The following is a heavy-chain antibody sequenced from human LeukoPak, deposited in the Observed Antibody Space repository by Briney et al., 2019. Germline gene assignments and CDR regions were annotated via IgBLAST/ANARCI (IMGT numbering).Heavy chain of an antibody. D-gene: IGHD2-2*01. CDR3: ARGGYQLPPDFDY. Sequence: SETLFLTCAVSGYSISSGYYWGWIRQPPGKGPEWIGSIYHSGSTYYNPSLKSRVTISVDTSKNQFSLKLSSVTAADTAVYYCARGGYQLPPDFDYWGQGTLVTVSS. J-gene: IGHJ4*02. V-gene: IGHV4-38-2*01. CDR1: GYSISSGYY. CDR2: IYHSGST.